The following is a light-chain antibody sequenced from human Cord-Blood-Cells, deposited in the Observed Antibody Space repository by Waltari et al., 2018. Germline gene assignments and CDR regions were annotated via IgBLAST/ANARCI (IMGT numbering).Light chain of an antibody. V-gene: IGKV1-39*01. CDR1: QSISGY. J-gene: IGKJ1*01. Sequence: DIQMTQSPSPLSASVGDRVTITCRASQSISGYLNWYQQKPGKAPKLLIYAASSLQSGVPSRFSGSGSGTDFTLTISSLQPEDFATYYCQQSYSTPWTFGQGTKVEIK. CDR2: AAS. CDR3: QQSYSTPWT.